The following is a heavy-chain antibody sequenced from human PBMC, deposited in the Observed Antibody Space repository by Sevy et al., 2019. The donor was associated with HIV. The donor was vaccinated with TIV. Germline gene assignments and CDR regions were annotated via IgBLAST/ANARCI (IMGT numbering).Heavy chain of an antibody. CDR1: GGSISSSSYY. D-gene: IGHD3-3*01. V-gene: IGHV4-39*01. J-gene: IGHJ6*02. Sequence: SETLSLTCTVSGGSISSSSYYWGWIRQPPGKGLEWNVSIYYSGSTYYNPSLKSRVTISVDTSKNQFSLKLSSVTAADTAVYYCARRITTHSVYYYYYYGMDVWGQGTTVTV. CDR3: ARRITTHSVYYYYYYGMDV. CDR2: IYYSGST.